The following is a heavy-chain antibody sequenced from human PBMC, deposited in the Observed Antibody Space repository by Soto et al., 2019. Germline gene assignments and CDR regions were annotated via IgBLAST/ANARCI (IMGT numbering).Heavy chain of an antibody. V-gene: IGHV1-8*01. J-gene: IGHJ4*02. Sequence: QVQLVQSGAEVREPGASVKVSCKASGYSFTSLDINWVRQTAGQGLEWMGWMQPSTGRTGYAQKFQGRVTMTRDTPINTAYMELTTLTSDGTAFYYCAGGVRAGVDYGGQGTRVTVSS. CDR1: GYSFTSLD. CDR2: MQPSTGRT. D-gene: IGHD1-26*01. CDR3: AGGVRAGVDY.